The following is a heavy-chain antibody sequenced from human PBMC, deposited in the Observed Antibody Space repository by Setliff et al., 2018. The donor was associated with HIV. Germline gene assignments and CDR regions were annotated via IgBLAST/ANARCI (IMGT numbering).Heavy chain of an antibody. D-gene: IGHD3-22*01. CDR1: GFTISSYW. Sequence: GGSLRLSCAASGFTISSYWMTWARQAPGKGLEWVANIKQDGSEKDYVDSVKGRFTISRDNAKNSLYLQMNSLRGEDTAVYFCARDPSLVSQRYYYDYSGSWARKVAIDFWGRGTMVTVSS. CDR3: ARDPSLVSQRYYYDYSGSWARKVAIDF. J-gene: IGHJ3*01. V-gene: IGHV3-7*05. CDR2: IKQDGSEK.